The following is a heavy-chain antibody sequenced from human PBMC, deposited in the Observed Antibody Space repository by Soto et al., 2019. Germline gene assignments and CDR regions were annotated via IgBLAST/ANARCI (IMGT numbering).Heavy chain of an antibody. J-gene: IGHJ4*02. CDR1: GGSISSSSYY. D-gene: IGHD3-3*01. Sequence: QLQLQESGPGLVKPSETLSLTCTVSGGSISSSSYYWGWIRQPPGKGLEWIGSIYYSGSTYYNPSLKSRVTISVDTSKNQFSLKLSSVTAADTAVYYCARQPYDFWSGLSKPDFDYWGQGTLVTVSS. V-gene: IGHV4-39*01. CDR3: ARQPYDFWSGLSKPDFDY. CDR2: IYYSGST.